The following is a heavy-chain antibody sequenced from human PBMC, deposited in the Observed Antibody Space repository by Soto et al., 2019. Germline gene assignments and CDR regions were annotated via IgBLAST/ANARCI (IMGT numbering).Heavy chain of an antibody. CDR2: ISYDGSNK. Sequence: SLRLSCAASGFTFSSYAMHWVRQAPGKGLEWVAVISYDGSNKYYADSVKGRFTISRDNSKNTLYLQMNSLRAEDTAVYYCARGYCSSTSCYSPFDYWGQGTLVTVSS. J-gene: IGHJ4*02. CDR1: GFTFSSYA. D-gene: IGHD2-2*02. CDR3: ARGYCSSTSCYSPFDY. V-gene: IGHV3-30-3*01.